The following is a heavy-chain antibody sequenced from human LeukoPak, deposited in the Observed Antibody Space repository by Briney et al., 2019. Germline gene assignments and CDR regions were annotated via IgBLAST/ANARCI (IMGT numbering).Heavy chain of an antibody. D-gene: IGHD1-26*01. CDR3: ARWGVSGSSSPVYYYYGMDV. J-gene: IGHJ6*02. V-gene: IGHV3-23*01. CDR1: GFTFSSYA. Sequence: GGSLRFYCAASGFTFSSYAMSWVRQAPGNGREWVSAISGSGGSTYYADSVKGRFTVSRDNSKNTLYLQMNSLRAEDTAVYYCARWGVSGSSSPVYYYYGMDVWGQGTTVTVSS. CDR2: ISGSGGST.